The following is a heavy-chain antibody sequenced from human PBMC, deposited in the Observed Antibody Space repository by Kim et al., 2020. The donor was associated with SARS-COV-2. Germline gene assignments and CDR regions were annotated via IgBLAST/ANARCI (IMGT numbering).Heavy chain of an antibody. J-gene: IGHJ6*02. CDR3: ARDRPKPLRFLEWLRYGMDV. D-gene: IGHD3-3*01. V-gene: IGHV3-11*06. Sequence: RFTISRDNAKNSLYLQMNSLRAEDTAVYYCARDRPKPLRFLEWLRYGMDVWGQGTTVTVSS.